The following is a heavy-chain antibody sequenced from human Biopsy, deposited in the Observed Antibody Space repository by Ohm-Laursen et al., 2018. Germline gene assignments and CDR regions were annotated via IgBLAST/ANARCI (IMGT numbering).Heavy chain of an antibody. CDR1: GFIFSSYA. D-gene: IGHD2-2*02. V-gene: IGHV3-23*01. J-gene: IGHJ4*02. Sequence: GSLRLSCAATGFIFSSYAMSWVRQAPGKGLEWVSGISDSGGSTYYADSVKGRFTISRDNSKNTLYLEMNSLTAEDTAIYYFVKARSGSSNSCYNYWGQGTPVIVSS. CDR2: ISDSGGST. CDR3: VKARSGSSNSCYNY.